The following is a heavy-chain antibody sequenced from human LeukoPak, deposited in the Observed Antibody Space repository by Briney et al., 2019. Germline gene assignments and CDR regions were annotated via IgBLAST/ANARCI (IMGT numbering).Heavy chain of an antibody. V-gene: IGHV5-51*01. CDR2: IYPGDSST. J-gene: IGHJ5*02. D-gene: IGHD2/OR15-2a*01. CDR3: ARVSSPSFASLWLDP. Sequence: GESLQISCKGSGYPFTDYWIVWVRQMPGKGLEYMGVIYPGDSSTRYSPSFQGQVTISADKFITTAYVQWTSLKASDTAMYYCARVSSPSFASLWLDPWGQGTQVTVSS. CDR1: GYPFTDYW.